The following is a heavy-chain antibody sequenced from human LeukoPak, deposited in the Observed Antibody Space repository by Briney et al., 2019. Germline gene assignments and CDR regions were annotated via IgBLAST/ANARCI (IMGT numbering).Heavy chain of an antibody. CDR2: ISYDGSNK. CDR1: GFTFSNYA. V-gene: IGHV3-30-3*01. J-gene: IGHJ3*02. CDR3: AKESEADAFDI. D-gene: IGHD1-14*01. Sequence: GGSLRLSCAASGFTFSNYAMHWVRQAPGKGLEWVALISYDGSNKYYADSVKGRFTISRDNSKNTLYLQMNSLRAEDTAVYYCAKESEADAFDIWGQGTMVTVSS.